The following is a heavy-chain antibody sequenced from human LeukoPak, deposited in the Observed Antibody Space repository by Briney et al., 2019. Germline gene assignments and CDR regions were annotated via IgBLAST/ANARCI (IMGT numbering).Heavy chain of an antibody. CDR3: ARRGPPSQQLVYRRDDAFDI. J-gene: IGHJ3*02. CDR2: VYYTGGT. Sequence: SETLSLTCSVSGDSITSSSYYWGWVRQPPEKGLEWIGSVYYTGGTNYNPSLKSRVTISVDTSKNQFSLKLSSVTAADTAVYYCARRGPPSQQLVYRRDDAFDIWGQGTMVTVSS. D-gene: IGHD6-13*01. CDR1: GDSITSSSYY. V-gene: IGHV4-39*07.